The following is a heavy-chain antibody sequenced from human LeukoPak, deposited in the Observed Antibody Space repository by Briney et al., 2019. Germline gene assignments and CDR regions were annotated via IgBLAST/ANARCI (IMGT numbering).Heavy chain of an antibody. CDR2: IKQDGSEK. CDR1: GFTFSNAW. J-gene: IGHJ4*03. Sequence: GGSLRLSCAASGFTFSNAWMSWVRQAPGKGLEWVANIKQDGSEKYYVDSVKGRFTISRDNAKNSLYLQMNSLRAEDTAVYYCARDGVVPAAGGYFDYWGQGTLVTVSS. V-gene: IGHV3-7*01. CDR3: ARDGVVPAAGGYFDY. D-gene: IGHD2-2*01.